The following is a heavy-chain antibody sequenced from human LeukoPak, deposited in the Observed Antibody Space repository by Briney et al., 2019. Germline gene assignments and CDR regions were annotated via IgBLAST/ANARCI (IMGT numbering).Heavy chain of an antibody. Sequence: ASVKVSCKASGYTFTSYAMNWVRQAPGQGLEWMGGINTNTGNPTYAQGFTGRFVFSLDTSVSTAYLQISSLKAEDTAVYYCARPKRLYYYYGMDVWGQGTTVTVSS. V-gene: IGHV7-4-1*02. CDR1: GYTFTSYA. CDR3: ARPKRLYYYYGMDV. CDR2: INTNTGNP. J-gene: IGHJ6*02.